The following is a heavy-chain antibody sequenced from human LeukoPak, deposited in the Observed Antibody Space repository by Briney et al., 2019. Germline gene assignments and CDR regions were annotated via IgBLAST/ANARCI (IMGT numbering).Heavy chain of an antibody. CDR2: ISSSSSTI. CDR1: GFTFSIYS. V-gene: IGHV3-48*01. J-gene: IGHJ4*02. CDR3: ARDSNNYYLGYFDY. D-gene: IGHD3-22*01. Sequence: GGSLRLSCAASGFTFSIYSMNWVRQAPGKGLEWISYISSSSSTIYYADSVKGRFTISRDNAKNSLYLQMNSLRAEDTAVYYCARDSNNYYLGYFDYWGQGTLVTFSP.